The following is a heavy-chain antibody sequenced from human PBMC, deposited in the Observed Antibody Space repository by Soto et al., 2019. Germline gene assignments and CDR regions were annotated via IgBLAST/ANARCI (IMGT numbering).Heavy chain of an antibody. V-gene: IGHV6-1*01. CDR1: GDSFSSNTAS. J-gene: IGHJ5*02. CDR3: AKGDNLGPKTGYAFDP. D-gene: IGHD5-12*01. CDR2: TYFRSKWYN. Sequence: SQTLSLTCAISGDSFSSNTASWNWIMHSPSRGLEWLGRTYFRSKWYNDYAVSVKSRIIINPDTSNNQFSLQLNSVTPEDTAVYFCAKGDNLGPKTGYAFDPWGQGIMVTVSS.